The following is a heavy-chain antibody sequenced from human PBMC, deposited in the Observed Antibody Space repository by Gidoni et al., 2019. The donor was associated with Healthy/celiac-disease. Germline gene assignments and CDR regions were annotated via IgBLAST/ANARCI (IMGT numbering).Heavy chain of an antibody. D-gene: IGHD6-19*01. CDR2: INAGNGNT. Sequence: QVQLVQSGAEVKKPGASVKVSCKASGYTFTSYAMHWVRQAPGQRLEWMGWINAGNGNTKYSQKFQGRVTITRDTSASTAYMELSSLRSEDTAVYYCARDKGVGSGWAIYYFDYWGQGTLVTVSS. J-gene: IGHJ4*02. CDR1: GYTFTSYA. CDR3: ARDKGVGSGWAIYYFDY. V-gene: IGHV1-3*01.